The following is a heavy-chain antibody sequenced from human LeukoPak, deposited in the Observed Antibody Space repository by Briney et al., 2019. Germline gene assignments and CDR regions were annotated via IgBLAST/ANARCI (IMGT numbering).Heavy chain of an antibody. CDR3: ARDWSGPYYFDY. CDR1: GGSISSGGYY. V-gene: IGHV4-31*03. D-gene: IGHD3-3*01. CDR2: MSQSGST. J-gene: IGHJ4*01. Sequence: PSETLSLTCTVSGGSISSGGYYWTWIRQPPGKGLEWIGYMSQSGSTYYKPSLKSRVTISVDTSKSQFSLKLTSVTAADTAVYYCARDWSGPYYFDYWGQGTLVTVSS.